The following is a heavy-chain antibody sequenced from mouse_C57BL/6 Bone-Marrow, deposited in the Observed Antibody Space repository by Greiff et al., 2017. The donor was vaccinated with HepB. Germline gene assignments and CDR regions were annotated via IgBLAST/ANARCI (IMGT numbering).Heavy chain of an antibody. CDR1: GYTFPSYW. CDR3: ARRYYYGSSYWYFDV. CDR2: IDPSDSYT. Sequence: QVQLQQPGAELVKPGASVKLSCKASGYTFPSYWMQWVKQRPGQGLEWIGEIDPSDSYTNYNQKFKGKATLTVDTSSSTAYMQRSSLTSEDSAVYYCARRYYYGSSYWYFDVWGTGTTVTVSS. D-gene: IGHD1-1*01. V-gene: IGHV1-50*01. J-gene: IGHJ1*03.